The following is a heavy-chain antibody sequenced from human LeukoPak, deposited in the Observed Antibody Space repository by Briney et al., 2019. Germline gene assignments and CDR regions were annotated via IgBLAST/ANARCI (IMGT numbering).Heavy chain of an antibody. CDR2: IYTSGST. CDR1: GASISSYY. V-gene: IGHV4-4*07. Sequence: PSETLSLTCTVSGASISSYYWSWIRQPAGKGLEWIGRIYTSGSTNYNPSLKSRVTMSVDTSKNQFSLKLSSVTAADTAVYYCARDSSLVVPAAAWFDPWGQGTLVTVSS. CDR3: ARDSSLVVPAAAWFDP. J-gene: IGHJ5*02. D-gene: IGHD2-2*01.